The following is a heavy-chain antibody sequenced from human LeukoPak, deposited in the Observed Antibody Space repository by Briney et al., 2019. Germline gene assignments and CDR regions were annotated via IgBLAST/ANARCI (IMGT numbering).Heavy chain of an antibody. D-gene: IGHD3-3*01. Sequence: GGSLRLSCAASGFTFDDYAMHWVRQAPGKGLEWVSAISGSGGSTYYADSVKGRFTISRDNSKNTLYLQMNSLRAEDTAVYYCAKIPYDFWSGYYGVWGQGTLVTVSS. CDR1: GFTFDDYA. CDR2: ISGSGGST. V-gene: IGHV3-23*01. CDR3: AKIPYDFWSGYYGV. J-gene: IGHJ4*02.